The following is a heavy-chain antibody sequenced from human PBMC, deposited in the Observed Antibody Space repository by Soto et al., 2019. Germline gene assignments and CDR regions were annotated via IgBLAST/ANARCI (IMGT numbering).Heavy chain of an antibody. Sequence: GGSLRLSCAASGFTFSSYAMSWVRQAPGKGLEWVSAISGGGGSTYYADSVKGRFTISRDNSKNTLYLQMNSLRAEDTAVNYCATLVTSNYYDSIGYAFDIWGQGTMVTVSS. V-gene: IGHV3-23*01. CDR3: ATLVTSNYYDSIGYAFDI. CDR1: GFTFSSYA. D-gene: IGHD3-22*01. CDR2: ISGGGGST. J-gene: IGHJ3*02.